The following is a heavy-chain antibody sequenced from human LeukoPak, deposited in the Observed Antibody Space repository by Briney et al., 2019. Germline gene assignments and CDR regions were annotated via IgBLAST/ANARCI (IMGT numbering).Heavy chain of an antibody. J-gene: IGHJ5*02. V-gene: IGHV4-38-2*01. Sequence: PSETLSLTSAVSGYSISSGYHWGWVRQPPGKGPLWIGRMFHGGNTYCNPSLKSRVTMSIDTSMNQFSLNLISVTAADTAVYFCARTLYCSGATCFSPELLDTWGQGTLVTVSS. CDR3: ARTLYCSGATCFSPELLDT. CDR2: MFHGGNT. D-gene: IGHD2-15*01. CDR1: GYSISSGYH.